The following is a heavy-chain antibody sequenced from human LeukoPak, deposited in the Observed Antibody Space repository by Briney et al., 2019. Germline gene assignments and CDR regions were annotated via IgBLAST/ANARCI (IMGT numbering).Heavy chain of an antibody. Sequence: ASVKVSCKASGYTFTSYGISWVRQAPGRGLEWMGWISAYNGNTNYAQKLQGRVTMTTDTSTSTAYMELRSLRSDDTAVCYCARSKYQLLLVDYWGQGTLVTVSS. J-gene: IGHJ4*02. V-gene: IGHV1-18*01. D-gene: IGHD2-2*01. CDR2: ISAYNGNT. CDR3: ARSKYQLLLVDY. CDR1: GYTFTSYG.